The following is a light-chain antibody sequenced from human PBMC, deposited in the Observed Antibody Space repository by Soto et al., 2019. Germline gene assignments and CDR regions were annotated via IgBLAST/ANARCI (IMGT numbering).Light chain of an antibody. CDR2: GAS. Sequence: IVLTQSPGTLSLSPGERATLSCRASQSLSKSLVWYQQKPGQAPRLLIDGASNRATGIPARFSGSGSGTDGTLTISSLETEDVAVYDGQQRSNWTLTFCQGTRLEIK. CDR1: QSLSKS. J-gene: IGKJ5*01. CDR3: QQRSNWTLT. V-gene: IGKV3-11*01.